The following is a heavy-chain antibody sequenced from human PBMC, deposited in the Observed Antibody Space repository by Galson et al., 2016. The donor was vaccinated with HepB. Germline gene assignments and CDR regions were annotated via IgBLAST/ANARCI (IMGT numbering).Heavy chain of an antibody. V-gene: IGHV3-9*01. CDR2: INWNSGSI. D-gene: IGHD5-24*01. CDR3: VKDIKGWLQGFAS. Sequence: SLRLSCAASGFSFDDYAMHWVRQAPGKGLEWVSGINWNSGSIGYADSVKGRLTISRDNAKNSLYLQMNGLRVEDTALYYCVKDIKGWLQGFASWGQGTLVTVSS. J-gene: IGHJ4*02. CDR1: GFSFDDYA.